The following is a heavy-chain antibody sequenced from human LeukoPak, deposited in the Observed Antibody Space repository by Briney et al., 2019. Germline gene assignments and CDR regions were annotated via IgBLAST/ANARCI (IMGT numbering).Heavy chain of an antibody. V-gene: IGHV1-69*04. CDR3: ASSADYAFDY. CDR2: IIPILGIA. D-gene: IGHD4-17*01. Sequence: SVKVSCKASGGTFTSYAISWVRQAPGQGLEWMGRIIPILGIANYAQKFQGRVTMTRNTSISTAYMELSSLRSEDTAVYYCASSADYAFDYWGQGTLVTVSS. CDR1: GGTFTSYA. J-gene: IGHJ4*02.